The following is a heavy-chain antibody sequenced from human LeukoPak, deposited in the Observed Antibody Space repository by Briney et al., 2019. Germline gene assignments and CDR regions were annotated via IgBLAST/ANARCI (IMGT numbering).Heavy chain of an antibody. Sequence: SETLSLTCTVSGGSIRSHYWSWIRQPPGKTLEWIGYIYYSGSTNYNPSLRSRVTISVDSSKNQFSLKLSSVTAADTAVYYCARGSGQWGFDSWGQGTLVTVSS. CDR3: ARGSGQWGFDS. D-gene: IGHD3-10*01. CDR1: GGSIRSHY. V-gene: IGHV4-59*11. J-gene: IGHJ4*02. CDR2: IYYSGST.